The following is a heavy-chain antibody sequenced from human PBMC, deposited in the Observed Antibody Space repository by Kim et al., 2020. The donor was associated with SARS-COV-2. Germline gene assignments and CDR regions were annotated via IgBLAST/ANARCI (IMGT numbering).Heavy chain of an antibody. J-gene: IGHJ4*02. V-gene: IGHV4-34*01. Sequence: SETLSLTCAVYGGSFSGYYWSWIRQPPGKGLEWIGEINHSGSTNYNPSLKSRVTISVDTSKNQFSLKLSSVTAADTAVYYCARGRGIGAYYFDYWGQGTLVTVSS. CDR1: GGSFSGYY. CDR2: INHSGST. CDR3: ARGRGIGAYYFDY. D-gene: IGHD3-10*01.